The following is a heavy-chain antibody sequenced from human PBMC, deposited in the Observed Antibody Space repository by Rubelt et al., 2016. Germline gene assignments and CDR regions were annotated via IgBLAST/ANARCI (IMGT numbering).Heavy chain of an antibody. J-gene: IGHJ3*02. CDR1: GGSISSYY. CDR2: IYYSGST. D-gene: IGHD3-10*01. CDR3: AREERSRGAFDI. V-gene: IGHV4-59*01. Sequence: QVQLQESGPGLVKPSETLSLTCTVSGGSISSYYWSWIRQPPGKGLEWIGYIYYSGSTNYTPSLKSRVTISVDTSKNQFSLKRSSVTAADTAVYYCAREERSRGAFDIWGQGTMVTVSS.